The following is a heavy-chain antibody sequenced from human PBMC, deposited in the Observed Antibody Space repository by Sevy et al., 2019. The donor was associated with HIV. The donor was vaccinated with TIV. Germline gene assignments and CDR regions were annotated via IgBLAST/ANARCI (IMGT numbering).Heavy chain of an antibody. CDR1: GFTFSDYA. V-gene: IGHV3-30*04. CDR3: ARKQFVLPFDY. CDR2: RAYHGRNQ. J-gene: IGHJ4*02. Sequence: GGSLRLSCAASGFTFSDYAIHGVRQAAGKGLEGLAGRAYHGRNQFYADSVRGRFTISRDDSKNTVYLQMNSLRPDDTAVYYCARKQFVLPFDYWGQGTLVTVSS. D-gene: IGHD6-6*01.